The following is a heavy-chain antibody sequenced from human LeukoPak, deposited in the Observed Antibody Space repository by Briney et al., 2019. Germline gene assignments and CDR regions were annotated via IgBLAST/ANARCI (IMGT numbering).Heavy chain of an antibody. V-gene: IGHV1-46*01. CDR3: ARGQQWLEAFDY. Sequence: PGASVKVSCKASGYTFTSYYMHWVRQAPGQGLEWMGIINPSGGSTSYAQKFQGRVTMTRDTSIRTAYMEVSSLRSDDTAVYYCARGQQWLEAFDYWGLGTLVTVSS. CDR1: GYTFTSYY. D-gene: IGHD6-19*01. CDR2: INPSGGST. J-gene: IGHJ4*02.